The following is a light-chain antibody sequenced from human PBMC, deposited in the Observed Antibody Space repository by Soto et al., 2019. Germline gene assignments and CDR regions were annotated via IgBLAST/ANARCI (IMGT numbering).Light chain of an antibody. CDR1: QGISSY. Sequence: TQLTQSPSSLSASVGDSVTITCRASQGISSYLAWYQQKPGKAPDLLIYAASTLQSGVPSRFSGSGSGTDFTLTISCLQPEDFATYYCQQLSSYPLTFGGGTKVEI. CDR3: QQLSSYPLT. CDR2: AAS. J-gene: IGKJ4*01. V-gene: IGKV1-9*01.